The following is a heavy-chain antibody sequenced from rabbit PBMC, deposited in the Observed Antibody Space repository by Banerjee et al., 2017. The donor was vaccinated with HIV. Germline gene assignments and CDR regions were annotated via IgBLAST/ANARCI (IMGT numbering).Heavy chain of an antibody. CDR3: ARDPPGTIYDL. D-gene: IGHD7-1*01. V-gene: IGHV1S45*01. CDR2: IYAGSGGTT. Sequence: QLVESGGGLVKPEGSLTLTCKASGFDLSSYYYMCWVRQAPGKGLEWIACIYAGSGGTTYYATWAKGRFTISKTSSTTVTLQMTSLTAADTATYFCARDPPGTIYDLWGQGTLVTVS. CDR1: GFDLSSYYY. J-gene: IGHJ4*01.